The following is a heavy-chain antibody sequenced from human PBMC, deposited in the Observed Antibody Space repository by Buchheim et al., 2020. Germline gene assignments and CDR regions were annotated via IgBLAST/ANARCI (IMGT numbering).Heavy chain of an antibody. V-gene: IGHV4-31*03. CDR2: IYYSGST. Sequence: QVQLQESGPGLVKPSQTLSLTCTVSGGSISSGGYYWSWIRQHPGKGLEWIGYIYYSGSTYYNPSLKSRVTISVDTSKNQFSLKLSSVTAADTAVYYCARQPRGAPGRGGYFDWLPHFDYWGQGTL. CDR3: ARQPRGAPGRGGYFDWLPHFDY. CDR1: GGSISSGGYY. J-gene: IGHJ4*02. D-gene: IGHD3-9*01.